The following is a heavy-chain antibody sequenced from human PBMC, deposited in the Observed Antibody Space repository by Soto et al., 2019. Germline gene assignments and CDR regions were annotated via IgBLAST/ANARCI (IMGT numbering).Heavy chain of an antibody. V-gene: IGHV4-30-4*01. CDR2: IFSSWTT. D-gene: IGHD3-16*01. J-gene: IGHJ6*02. CDR1: GDSVSSGNKY. Sequence: TLCLTGAVSGDSVSSGNKYWSWIRQAPGKGLEWIGYIFSSWTTYYNPSLKSRLTMSLDTSQNQFSLRLASVTYADSAVYYCARVPSPFDYYYAMDVWGQGTTVT. CDR3: ARVPSPFDYYYAMDV.